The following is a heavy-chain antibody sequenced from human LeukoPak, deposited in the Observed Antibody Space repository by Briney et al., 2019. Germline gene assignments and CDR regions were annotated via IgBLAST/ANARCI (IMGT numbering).Heavy chain of an antibody. D-gene: IGHD4-23*01. CDR2: FDPEDGET. J-gene: IGHJ6*02. Sequence: GASVKVSCKVSGYTLTELSMHWVRQAPGKGLEWMGGFDPEDGETIYAQKFQGRVTITADESTSTAYMELSSLRSEDTAVYYCAQNHYGGNPRLYYYYGMDVWGQGTTVTVSS. V-gene: IGHV1-24*01. CDR1: GYTLTELS. CDR3: AQNHYGGNPRLYYYYGMDV.